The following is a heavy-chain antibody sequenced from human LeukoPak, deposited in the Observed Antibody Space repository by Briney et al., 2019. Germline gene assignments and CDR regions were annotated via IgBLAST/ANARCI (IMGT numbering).Heavy chain of an antibody. CDR2: INPNSGGT. CDR1: GYTFTGYY. D-gene: IGHD6-13*01. CDR3: ARDLGRSSSSWYGRDY. V-gene: IGHV1-2*04. Sequence: GASVKVSCKASGYTFTGYYMHWVRQAPGQGLEWMGWINPNSGGTNYAQKFQGWVTMTRDTSISTAYMELSRLRSDDTAVYYCARDLGRSSSSWYGRDYWGQGTLVTVSS. J-gene: IGHJ4*02.